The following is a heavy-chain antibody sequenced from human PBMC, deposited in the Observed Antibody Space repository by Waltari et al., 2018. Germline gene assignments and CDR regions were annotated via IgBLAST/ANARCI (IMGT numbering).Heavy chain of an antibody. CDR1: GFTVCDPY. CDR3: ARIIRDGPSGFYGIAAFDL. CDR2: MYSGGNT. D-gene: IGHD3-22*01. Sequence: DVQLVDAGGRLIQPGGSLRLPWSVSGFTVCDPYMTGVCQAPAKGLEWVSVMYSGGNTYYAASVTGRFTISRDNINNILFLQMNKLKAEDTATYYCARIIRDGPSGFYGIAAFDLWGQGTMVTVSS. V-gene: IGHV3-53*01. J-gene: IGHJ3*01.